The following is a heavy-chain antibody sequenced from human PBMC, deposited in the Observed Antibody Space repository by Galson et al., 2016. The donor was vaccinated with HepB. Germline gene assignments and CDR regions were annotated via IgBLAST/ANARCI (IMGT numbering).Heavy chain of an antibody. J-gene: IGHJ5*02. CDR1: GFIFSSND. CDR3: ARTRVSGIVIVAAAIRFDP. V-gene: IGHV3-64D*06. CDR2: ITNEDGST. Sequence: SLRLSCAASGFIFSSNDMYWVRQAPRKGLEFVSGITNEDGSTYYVDSVRGRFTISRDNSKNMLYLQMSSLRTEDTAVYSCARTRVSGIVIVAAAIRFDPWGQGTLVTVSS. D-gene: IGHD2-2*01.